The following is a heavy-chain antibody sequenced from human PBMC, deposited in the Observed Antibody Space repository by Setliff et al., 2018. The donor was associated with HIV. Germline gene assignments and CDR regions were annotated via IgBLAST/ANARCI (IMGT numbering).Heavy chain of an antibody. Sequence: GGSLRLSCAASGFTFSNYGMHWVRQAAGKGLEWVSVIGAAGDTYYPGSVKGRFTISRENAKNSLYLQMNSLRAEDTAVYYCARGGLYYDSSDKGDAFDIWGQGTMVTVSS. J-gene: IGHJ3*02. CDR3: ARGGLYYDSSDKGDAFDI. V-gene: IGHV3-13*01. D-gene: IGHD3-22*01. CDR1: GFTFSNYG. CDR2: IGAAGDT.